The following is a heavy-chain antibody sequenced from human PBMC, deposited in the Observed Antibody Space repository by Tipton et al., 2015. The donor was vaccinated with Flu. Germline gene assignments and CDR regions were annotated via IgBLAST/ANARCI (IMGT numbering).Heavy chain of an antibody. CDR1: GYSIRSAYY. CDR3: ARHTGDSVRGLIDY. Sequence: TLSLTCIVSGYSIRSAYYWGWVRRPPGKGLEWIGTIFHSGTTYYNPSLKTRLTISVDTSKNQFSLRLSSVTAADTAVYYCARHTGDSVRGLIDYWGQGTLVTVSS. J-gene: IGHJ4*02. V-gene: IGHV4-38-2*02. CDR2: IFHSGTT. D-gene: IGHD3-10*02.